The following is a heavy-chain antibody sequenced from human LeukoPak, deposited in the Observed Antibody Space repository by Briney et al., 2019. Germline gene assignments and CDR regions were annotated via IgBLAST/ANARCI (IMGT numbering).Heavy chain of an antibody. CDR3: ARDKVVGATYFDY. CDR1: GFTFSDYW. CDR2: IKQDGSEK. D-gene: IGHD1-26*01. V-gene: IGHV3-7*01. Sequence: GGSLRLSCAASGFTFSDYWLSWVRQAPGEGLEWVANIKQDGSEKYYVDSVKGRFTISRDNAKNSLYLQMNSLRAEDTAVYYCARDKVVGATYFDYWGQGTLVTVSS. J-gene: IGHJ4*02.